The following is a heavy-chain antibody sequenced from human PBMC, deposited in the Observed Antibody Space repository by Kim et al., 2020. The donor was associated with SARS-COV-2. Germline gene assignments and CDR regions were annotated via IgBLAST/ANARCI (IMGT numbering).Heavy chain of an antibody. CDR1: GGSISSYY. D-gene: IGHD3-3*01. CDR3: ARRYYDFWSGYSHAFDI. J-gene: IGHJ3*02. V-gene: IGHV4-59*08. CDR2: IYYSGST. Sequence: SETLSLTCTVSGGSISSYYWSWIRQPPGKGLEWIGYIYYSGSTNYNPSLKSRVTISVDTSKNQFSLKLSSVTAADTAVYYCARRYYDFWSGYSHAFDIWGQGTMVTVSS.